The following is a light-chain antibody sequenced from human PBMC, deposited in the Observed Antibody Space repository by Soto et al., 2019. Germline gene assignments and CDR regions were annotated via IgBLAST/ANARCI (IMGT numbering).Light chain of an antibody. V-gene: IGKV3-20*01. J-gene: IGKJ1*01. CDR1: QSVSSSY. CDR3: QQYGSSPWT. Sequence: EIVLTQSPGTLSLSPGERATLSCRASQSVSSSYFAWYQQKPGQAPRLLIYAASSRATGIPDRFSGSGSGTDFTLTISRLEPEDFAVYYCQQYGSSPWTFGQGTKGEIK. CDR2: AAS.